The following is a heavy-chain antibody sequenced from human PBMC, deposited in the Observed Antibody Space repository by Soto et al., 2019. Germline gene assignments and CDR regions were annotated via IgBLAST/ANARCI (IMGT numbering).Heavy chain of an antibody. CDR2: ISSSSSYI. CDR3: ARENYGDLGTYYYYYMDV. CDR1: GFTFSSYS. J-gene: IGHJ6*03. V-gene: IGHV3-21*01. D-gene: IGHD4-17*01. Sequence: GGSLRLSCAASGFTFSSYSMNWVRQAPGKGLEWVSSISSSSSYIYYADSVNGRLTISRDNAKNSLYLQMNSLRAEDTAVYYCARENYGDLGTYYYYYMDVWGKGTTVTVSS.